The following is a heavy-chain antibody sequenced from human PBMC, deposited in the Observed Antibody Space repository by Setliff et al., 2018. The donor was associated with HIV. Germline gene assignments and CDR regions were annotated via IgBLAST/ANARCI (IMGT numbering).Heavy chain of an antibody. V-gene: IGHV1-18*01. J-gene: IGHJ3*02. D-gene: IGHD3-22*01. CDR3: ARSRYDSGGYPDAFDI. CDR2: ISAYNGNT. CDR1: GYTFTSYI. Sequence: ASVKVSCKASGYTFTSYIMNWVRQAPGQGLEWMGWISAYNGNTKYAQKFQGRVTMTTDTSTSTAYMELRSLRSDDTAVYYCARSRYDSGGYPDAFDIWGQGTMVTGSS.